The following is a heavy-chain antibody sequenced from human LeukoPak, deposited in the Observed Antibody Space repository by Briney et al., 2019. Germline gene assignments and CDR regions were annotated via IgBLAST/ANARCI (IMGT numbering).Heavy chain of an antibody. CDR3: AGDGGAYYGDYGLLDY. CDR1: GFTFSSYG. V-gene: IGHV3-30*03. CDR2: ISYDGSNK. D-gene: IGHD4-17*01. J-gene: IGHJ4*02. Sequence: GGSLRLSCAASGFTFSSYGMHWVRQAPGKGLEWVAVISYDGSNKYYADSVKGRFTISRDNSKNTLYLQMNSLRAEDTAVYYCAGDGGAYYGDYGLLDYWGQGTLVTVSS.